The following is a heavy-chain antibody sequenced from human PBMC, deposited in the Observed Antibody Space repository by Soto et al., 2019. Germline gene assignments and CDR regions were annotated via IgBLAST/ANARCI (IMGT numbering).Heavy chain of an antibody. Sequence: SLRLSCAASGFTFSSYAMSWVRQAPGKGLEWVSAISGSGGSTYYADSVKGRFTISRDNSKNTLYLQMNSLRAEDTAVYYCAKDLLGPGRAYGMDVWGQGTTVTVSS. J-gene: IGHJ6*02. D-gene: IGHD7-27*01. V-gene: IGHV3-23*01. CDR1: GFTFSSYA. CDR3: AKDLLGPGRAYGMDV. CDR2: ISGSGGST.